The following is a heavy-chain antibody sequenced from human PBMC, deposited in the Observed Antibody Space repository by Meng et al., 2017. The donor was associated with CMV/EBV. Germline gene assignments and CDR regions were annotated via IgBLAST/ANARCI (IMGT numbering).Heavy chain of an antibody. J-gene: IGHJ4*02. CDR2: ISYDGSNK. D-gene: IGHD3-16*01. CDR1: GFTFSSYA. CDR3: ARDVAVWFYFDY. V-gene: IGHV3-30-3*01. Sequence: SCAASGFTFSSYAMHWVRQAPGKGLEWVAVISYDGSNKYYADSVKGRFTISRDNSKNTLYLQMNSLRAEDTAVYYCARDVAVWFYFDYWGQGTLVTVSS.